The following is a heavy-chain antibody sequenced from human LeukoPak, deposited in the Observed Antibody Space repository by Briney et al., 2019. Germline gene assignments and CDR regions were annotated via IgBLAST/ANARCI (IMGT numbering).Heavy chain of an antibody. CDR2: INPNSGGT. Sequence: ASVKVSCMASGYTFTCYYMHWVRQAPGQGLEWMGWINPNSGGTNYAQKFQGRVTMTRDTSISTAYMELSRLRSDDTAVYYCARDRPYYDSSGYWVYWGQGTLVTVSS. J-gene: IGHJ4*02. D-gene: IGHD3-22*01. V-gene: IGHV1-2*02. CDR1: GYTFTCYY. CDR3: ARDRPYYDSSGYWVY.